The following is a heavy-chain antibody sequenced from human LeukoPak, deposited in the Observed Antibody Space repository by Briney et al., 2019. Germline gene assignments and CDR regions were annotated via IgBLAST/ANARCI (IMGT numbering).Heavy chain of an antibody. CDR2: ISSNGGST. D-gene: IGHD2-2*02. CDR3: ARVVGRDGAYDIVVVPAAIEDYYMDV. J-gene: IGHJ6*03. CDR1: GFTFSSYA. V-gene: IGHV3-64*01. Sequence: PGGSLRLSRAASGFTFSSYAMHWVRQAPGKGLEYVSAISSNGGSTYYANSVKGRFTISRDNSKNTLYLQMGSLRAEDMAVYYCARVVGRDGAYDIVVVPAAIEDYYMDVWGKGTTVTVSS.